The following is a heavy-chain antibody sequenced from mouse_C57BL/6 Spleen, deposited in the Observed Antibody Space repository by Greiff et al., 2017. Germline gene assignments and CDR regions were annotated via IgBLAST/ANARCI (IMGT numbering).Heavy chain of an antibody. V-gene: IGHV1-81*01. CDR1: GYTFTSYG. D-gene: IGHD2-4*01. CDR3: ARNGYDYDVEYFDV. CDR2: IYPRSGNT. J-gene: IGHJ1*03. Sequence: QVQLQQSGAELARPGASVKLSCKASGYTFTSYGISWVKQRTGQGLEWIGEIYPRSGNTYYNEKFKGKATLTADKSSSTAYMELRSLTSEDSAVYFCARNGYDYDVEYFDVWGTGTTVTVSS.